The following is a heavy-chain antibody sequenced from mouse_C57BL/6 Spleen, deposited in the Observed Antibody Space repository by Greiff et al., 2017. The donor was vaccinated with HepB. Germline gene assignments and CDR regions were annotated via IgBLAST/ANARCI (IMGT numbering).Heavy chain of an antibody. V-gene: IGHV5-6*02. J-gene: IGHJ1*03. D-gene: IGHD4-1*02. CDR1: GFTFISYG. CDR3: AIPQLGRGYVDV. CDR2: ISSGGSYT. Sequence: EVMLVESGGDLVKPGGSLKLSCAASGFTFISYGMSWVRQTPDQRLEWVATISSGGSYTYYPDSVKGRFTISRDNAKNTLYLQMSSLKSEDTAMYYCAIPQLGRGYVDVWGTGTTVTVSS.